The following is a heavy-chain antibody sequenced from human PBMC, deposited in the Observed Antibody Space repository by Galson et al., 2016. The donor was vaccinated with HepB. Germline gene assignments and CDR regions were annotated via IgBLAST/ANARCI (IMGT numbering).Heavy chain of an antibody. V-gene: IGHV3-30*18. J-gene: IGHJ4*02. D-gene: IGHD2/OR15-2a*01. CDR2: DSMDGRRK. Sequence: SLRLSCAASGFTFNRRGMHWVLQAPGKGLEWVAADSMDGRRKFYADSVKGRFTISRDNSNNMLFLQMSSLRVDDTAVYYCAKRHEYCPPVGCSVDSWGQGTLVSVSS. CDR3: AKRHEYCPPVGCSVDS. CDR1: GFTFNRRG.